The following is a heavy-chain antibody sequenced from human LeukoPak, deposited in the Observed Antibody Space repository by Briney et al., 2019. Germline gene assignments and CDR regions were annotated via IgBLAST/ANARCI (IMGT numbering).Heavy chain of an antibody. Sequence: SETLSLTCTVSGGSISSGGYYWSWIRQRPGKGLEWIGYIYYSGSTYYNPSLKSRVTISVDRSKNQFSLKLSSVTAADTAVYYCARGILWFGELYPFFDYWGQGTLVTVSS. CDR3: ARGILWFGELYPFFDY. D-gene: IGHD3-10*01. J-gene: IGHJ4*02. CDR2: IYYSGST. V-gene: IGHV4-30-4*08. CDR1: GGSISSGGYY.